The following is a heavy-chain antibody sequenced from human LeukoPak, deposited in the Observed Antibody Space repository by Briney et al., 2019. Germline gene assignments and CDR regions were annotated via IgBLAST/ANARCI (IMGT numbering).Heavy chain of an antibody. CDR3: ATIKRGNIFGYFDF. Sequence: SETLSLTCAVSGASMNTHYWSWIRQPPGKGLEWIGYMLDTVTTKDNPSLKSRFTLSADTSKNQFTLRLTSVTAADTAVYYCATIKRGNIFGYFDFWGQGIPVTVSS. J-gene: IGHJ4*02. CDR2: MLDTVTT. V-gene: IGHV4-59*11. CDR1: GASMNTHY. D-gene: IGHD5-18*01.